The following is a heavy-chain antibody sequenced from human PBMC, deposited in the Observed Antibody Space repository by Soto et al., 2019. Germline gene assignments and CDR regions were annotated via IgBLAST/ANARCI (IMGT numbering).Heavy chain of an antibody. CDR2: ISYDGSNA. D-gene: IGHD3-10*01. CDR1: GFSFSTYA. J-gene: IGHJ3*01. Sequence: QEQLVESGGGVVQPGTSLRLSCTASGFSFSTYAMYWVRQAPGKGLEWVAIISYDGSNAQYADSVKGRFTVARDNSKKTRYLQMHSLTAEETAVYYCARDGGGFGELLLNSYDAFDLWGQGKLVTVSS. CDR3: ARDGGGFGELLLNSYDAFDL. V-gene: IGHV3-30*04.